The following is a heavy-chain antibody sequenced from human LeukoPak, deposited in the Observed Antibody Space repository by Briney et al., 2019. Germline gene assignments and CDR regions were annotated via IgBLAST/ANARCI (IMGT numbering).Heavy chain of an antibody. CDR1: GFTVSSNY. Sequence: GGSLRLSCVASGFTVSSNYMSWVRQAPGKGLEWVSVIYSGGSTYYADSVKGRFTISRDNSKNTLYLQMNSLRAEDTAVYYCASSGGDVDTAMVPDGMDVWGQGTTVTVS. V-gene: IGHV3-53*01. J-gene: IGHJ6*02. D-gene: IGHD5-18*01. CDR2: IYSGGST. CDR3: ASSGGDVDTAMVPDGMDV.